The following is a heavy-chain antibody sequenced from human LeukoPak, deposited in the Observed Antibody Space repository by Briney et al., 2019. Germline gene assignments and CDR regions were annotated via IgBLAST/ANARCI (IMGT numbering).Heavy chain of an antibody. CDR2: IIPILGIA. J-gene: IGHJ5*02. D-gene: IGHD6-13*01. CDR1: GGTFSSYT. Sequence: ASVKVSCKASGGTFSSYTISWVRQAPGQGVEWMGRIIPILGIANYAQKFQGRVTITADKSTSTAYMELSSLRSEDTAVYYCARGTGESSSTNWIDPWGQGTLVTVSS. V-gene: IGHV1-69*02. CDR3: ARGTGESSSTNWIDP.